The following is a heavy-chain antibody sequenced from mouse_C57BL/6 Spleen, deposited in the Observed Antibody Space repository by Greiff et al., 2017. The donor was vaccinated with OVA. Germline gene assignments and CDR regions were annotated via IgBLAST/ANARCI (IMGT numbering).Heavy chain of an antibody. Sequence: EVQGVESGGGLVQPGGSMKLSCAASGFTFSDAWMDWVRQSPEKGLEWVAEIRNKANNHATYYAESVKGRFTISREDSKSSVYLQMNSLRAEDTGIDYCTPYGNLGDAMDYWGQGTSVTVSS. D-gene: IGHD2-1*01. V-gene: IGHV6-6*01. CDR3: TPYGNLGDAMDY. CDR2: IRNKANNHAT. CDR1: GFTFSDAW. J-gene: IGHJ4*01.